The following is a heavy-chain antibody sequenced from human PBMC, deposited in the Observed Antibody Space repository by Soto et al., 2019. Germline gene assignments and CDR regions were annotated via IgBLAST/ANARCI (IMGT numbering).Heavy chain of an antibody. CDR2: ISGGSVNI. CDR1: GFTFSSFS. D-gene: IGHD1-26*01. Sequence: EVQLLESGGDLVQPGGSLRLSCVASGFTFSSFSMHWIRQTPGTGLEWVSTISGGSVNIDYADSVKGRFTISRDNSRNTVYLQMTPQRVEDTATSYCAKEEFGGAAKYWGQGTLVSVSS. V-gene: IGHV3-23*01. J-gene: IGHJ4*02. CDR3: AKEEFGGAAKY.